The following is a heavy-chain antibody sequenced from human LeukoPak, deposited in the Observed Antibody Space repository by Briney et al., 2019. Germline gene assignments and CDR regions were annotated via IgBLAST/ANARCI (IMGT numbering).Heavy chain of an antibody. J-gene: IGHJ4*02. CDR1: GGLISRSTYL. Sequence: SDTLSLLCTVLGGLISRSTYLGGSIRQPPGKGLEWIGNNYYSGSPDYNPYLKSQVLIFVDKSINQFSMKLTAVTAAVPAVYYCARLGTGHNPYYFEYWGQGTLVTVSS. D-gene: IGHD5-24*01. V-gene: IGHV4-39*01. CDR2: NYYSGSP. CDR3: ARLGTGHNPYYFEY.